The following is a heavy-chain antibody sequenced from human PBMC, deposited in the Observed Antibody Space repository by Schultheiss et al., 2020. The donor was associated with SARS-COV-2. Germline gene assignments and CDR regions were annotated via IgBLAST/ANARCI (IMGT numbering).Heavy chain of an antibody. CDR3: APYQPLTTPSDY. J-gene: IGHJ4*02. D-gene: IGHD2-2*01. V-gene: IGHV3-30*04. CDR2: ISYDGSNK. CDR1: GFTFSSYA. Sequence: GGSLRLSCAASGFTFSSYAMHWVRQAPGKGLEWVAVISYDGSNKYYADSVKGRFTISRDNAKNSLYLQMNSLRAEDTAVYYCAPYQPLTTPSDYWGQGTLVTVSS.